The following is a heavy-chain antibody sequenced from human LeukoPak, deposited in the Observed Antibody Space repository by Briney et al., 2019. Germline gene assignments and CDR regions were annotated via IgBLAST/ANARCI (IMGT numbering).Heavy chain of an antibody. CDR1: GFTFSSYA. J-gene: IGHJ3*02. V-gene: IGHV3-30*04. CDR3: AKDRSSSGWYRGYAFDI. CDR2: ISYDGSNK. Sequence: PGGSLRLSCAASGFTFSSYAMHWVRQAPGKGLEWVAVISYDGSNKYYADSVKGRFTISRDNSKNTLYLQMNSLRAEDTAVYYCAKDRSSSGWYRGYAFDIWGQGTMVTVSS. D-gene: IGHD6-19*01.